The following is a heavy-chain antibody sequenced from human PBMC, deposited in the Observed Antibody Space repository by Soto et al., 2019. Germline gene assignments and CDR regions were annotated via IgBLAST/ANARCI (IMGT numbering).Heavy chain of an antibody. CDR2: IYHSGST. V-gene: IGHV4-38-2*02. CDR3: ARELDRYFDY. Sequence: SETLSLTCAVSGYFISSGSYWGWIRQPPGKGLEWIGSIYHSGSTYYNASLKSRVTISVDTSKNQFSLKLNSVAATDTAIYYCARELDRYFDYWGQGTLVTVSS. D-gene: IGHD1-1*01. J-gene: IGHJ4*02. CDR1: GYFISSGSY.